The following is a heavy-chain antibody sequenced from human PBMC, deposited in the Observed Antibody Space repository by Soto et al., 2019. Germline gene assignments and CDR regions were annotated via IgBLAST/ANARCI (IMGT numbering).Heavy chain of an antibody. D-gene: IGHD3-10*01. J-gene: IGHJ5*02. V-gene: IGHV2-5*02. Sequence: QITLKESGPTLVKPTQTLTLTCTFSGFSLSTSGVGVGWIRQPPGKALEWLALIYWDDDKRYSPSLKSRLTITKDTSKNQVVLTMTNMDPVDTATYYCALTYYGSGSYYNVRGFDPWGQGTLVTVSS. CDR2: IYWDDDK. CDR1: GFSLSTSGVG. CDR3: ALTYYGSGSYYNVRGFDP.